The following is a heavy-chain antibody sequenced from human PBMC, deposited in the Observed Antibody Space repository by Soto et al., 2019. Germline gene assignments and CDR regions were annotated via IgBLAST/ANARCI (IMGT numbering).Heavy chain of an antibody. D-gene: IGHD3-10*01. V-gene: IGHV3-30-3*01. CDR1: GFTFSSYA. Sequence: QVQLVESGGGVVQPGRSLRLSCAASGFTFSSYAMHWVRQAPGKGLEWVAVISYDGSNKYYADSVKGRFTISRDNSKNTLYLQTNSLRAGDTAVYYCARDPMGRYYGSGSYYFDYWGQGTLVTVSS. J-gene: IGHJ4*02. CDR3: ARDPMGRYYGSGSYYFDY. CDR2: ISYDGSNK.